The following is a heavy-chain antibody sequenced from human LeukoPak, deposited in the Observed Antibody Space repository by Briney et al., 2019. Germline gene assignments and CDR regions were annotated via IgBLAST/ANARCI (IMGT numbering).Heavy chain of an antibody. Sequence: GGSLRLSCSASGFTFSTYAMHWVRQAPGKGLEHVSTINTNGADTYYADSVKGRFTISRDNSKRTLYLQMSSLRAEDTAVYYCVKDLRGGGYYTSLDYWGQGTLVTVSS. D-gene: IGHD3-10*01. CDR1: GFTFSTYA. J-gene: IGHJ4*02. CDR3: VKDLRGGGYYTSLDY. CDR2: INTNGADT. V-gene: IGHV3-64D*09.